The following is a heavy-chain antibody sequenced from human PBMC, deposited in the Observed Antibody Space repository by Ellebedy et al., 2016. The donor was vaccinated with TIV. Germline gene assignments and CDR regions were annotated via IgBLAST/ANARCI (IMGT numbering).Heavy chain of an antibody. V-gene: IGHV1-69*06. J-gene: IGHJ4*02. CDR1: GGTFSSYA. CDR3: AVLCSSTSCRSDFDY. CDR2: IIPIFGTA. D-gene: IGHD2-2*01. Sequence: AASVKVSCKASGGTFSSYAISWVRQAPGQGLEWMGGIIPIFGTANYAQKFQGRVTITADKSTSTAYMELSSLRSEDTAVYYCAVLCSSTSCRSDFDYWGQGTLVTVSS.